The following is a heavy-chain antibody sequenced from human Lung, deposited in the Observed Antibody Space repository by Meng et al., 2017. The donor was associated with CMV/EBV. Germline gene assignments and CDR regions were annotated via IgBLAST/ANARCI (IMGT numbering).Heavy chain of an antibody. D-gene: IGHD3-3*01. CDR1: SFSGYY. V-gene: IGHV4-34*01. Sequence: SFSGYYWSWKRQPPGKGLEWIGEINHSGSTNYNPSLKSRVTISVDTSKNQFSLKLSSVTAADTAVYYCARRRVLITIFGVVLDRSFDYWGQGTLVTVSS. CDR2: INHSGST. J-gene: IGHJ4*02. CDR3: ARRRVLITIFGVVLDRSFDY.